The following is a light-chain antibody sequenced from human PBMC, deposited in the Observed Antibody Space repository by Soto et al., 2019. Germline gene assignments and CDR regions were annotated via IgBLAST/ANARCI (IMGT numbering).Light chain of an antibody. CDR1: STDVGNYNL. CDR3: QAYDYSLTASV. Sequence: QSALTQPASVSGSPGQSITISCTGTSTDVGNYNLVSWYQQHPGKAPKLIIYATRNRPSGVPERFSGSKSGTSASLAITGLQAEDEADYYCQAYDYSLTASVFGGGTKLTVL. J-gene: IGLJ3*02. V-gene: IGLV2-14*02. CDR2: ATR.